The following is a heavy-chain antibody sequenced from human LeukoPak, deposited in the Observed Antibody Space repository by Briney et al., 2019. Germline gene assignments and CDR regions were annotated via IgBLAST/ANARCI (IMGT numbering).Heavy chain of an antibody. Sequence: GGSLRLSCVGSGIINYWMTWVRQAPGKGLESVANINKDSSERYYLDSVKGRFTISRDNTKSSLFLQMNSLRVEDTGIYYCATDLNWVAYWGQGARVTVSS. CDR3: ATDLNWVAY. J-gene: IGHJ4*02. CDR1: GIINYW. CDR2: INKDSSER. V-gene: IGHV3-7*01. D-gene: IGHD3-16*01.